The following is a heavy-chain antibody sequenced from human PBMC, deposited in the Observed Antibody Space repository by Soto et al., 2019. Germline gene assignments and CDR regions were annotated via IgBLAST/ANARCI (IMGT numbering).Heavy chain of an antibody. CDR2: ISWNSGSI. V-gene: IGHV3-9*01. Sequence: EVQLVESGGGLVQPGRSLRLSCAASGFTFDDYAMHWVRQAPGKGLEWVSGISWNSGSIGYADSVKGRFTISRDNAKNSLYLQMNSLRAEDTALYYCASSSGYDYYYYGMDVWGQGTTVTVSS. CDR1: GFTFDDYA. CDR3: ASSSGYDYYYYGMDV. J-gene: IGHJ6*02. D-gene: IGHD5-12*01.